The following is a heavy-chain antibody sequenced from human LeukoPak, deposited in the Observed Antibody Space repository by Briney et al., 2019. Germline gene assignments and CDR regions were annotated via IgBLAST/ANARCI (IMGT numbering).Heavy chain of an antibody. V-gene: IGHV4-4*07. CDR1: GASISSYY. CDR3: ARDGYYDILTGYHPNDAFDI. D-gene: IGHD3-9*01. Sequence: SETLSLTCTVSGASISSYYWNWIRQPAGKGLEWIGRIYTSGSTNYNPSLKSRVTMSVDTSKNQFSLKLSSVTAADTAVYYCARDGYYDILTGYHPNDAFDIWGQGTMVTVSS. CDR2: IYTSGST. J-gene: IGHJ3*02.